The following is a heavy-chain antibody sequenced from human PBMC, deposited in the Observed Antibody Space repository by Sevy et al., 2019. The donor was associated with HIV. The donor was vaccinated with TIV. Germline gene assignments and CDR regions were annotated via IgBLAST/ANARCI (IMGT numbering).Heavy chain of an antibody. CDR2: INGRGGRT. CDR3: ARPSPRIAAAASAFFDN. J-gene: IGHJ5*02. D-gene: IGHD6-13*01. CDR1: GYSFSSYA. V-gene: IGHV3-23*01. Sequence: GESLKISCVVSGYSFSSYAISWVRQAPGKGLEWVSTINGRGGRTYYADSVKGRFTISRDNPKNTLFLQMINLRVDDTAIYYCARPSPRIAAAASAFFDNWGQGTLVTVSS.